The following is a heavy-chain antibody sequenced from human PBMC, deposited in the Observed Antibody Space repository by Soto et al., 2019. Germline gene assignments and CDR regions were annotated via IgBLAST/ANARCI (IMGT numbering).Heavy chain of an antibody. CDR1: GYTFTNYA. Sequence: ASVKVSCKASGYTFTNYAMHWVRQAPGQRLEWMGWINAGNGDTKYSQNFQGRVTITRDTSASTAYMELSSLRSEDTAVYYCARDPYYDFWSGSNWFDPWGQGTLVTVPQ. J-gene: IGHJ5*02. CDR3: ARDPYYDFWSGSNWFDP. V-gene: IGHV1-3*01. CDR2: INAGNGDT. D-gene: IGHD3-3*01.